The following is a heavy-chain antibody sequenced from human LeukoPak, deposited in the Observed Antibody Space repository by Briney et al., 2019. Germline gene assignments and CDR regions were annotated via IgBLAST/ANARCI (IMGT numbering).Heavy chain of an antibody. CDR2: IIPIFGTA. CDR1: GGTFSSYA. Sequence: SVKVSCKASGGTFSSYAISWVRQAPGQGLEWMGGIIPIFGTANYAQKFQGRVTITADASTSTAYMELSSLRSEDTAVYYCARGDYYGSGSYRNDYMDVWGKGTTVTVSS. V-gene: IGHV1-69*01. J-gene: IGHJ6*03. D-gene: IGHD3-10*01. CDR3: ARGDYYGSGSYRNDYMDV.